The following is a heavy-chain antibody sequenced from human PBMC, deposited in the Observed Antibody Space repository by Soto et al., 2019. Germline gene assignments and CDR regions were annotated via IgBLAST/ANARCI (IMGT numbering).Heavy chain of an antibody. Sequence: SETLSLTCAVYGGSFSGYYCIWIRQPPGKGLEWIGEINHSGSTNYNPSLKSRVTISVDTSKNQFSLKLSSVTAEDTAVYYCAREYCTIFVCHYYYYYYMDFWGTGAMVTVFS. J-gene: IGHJ6*03. D-gene: IGHD2-8*01. V-gene: IGHV4-34*01. CDR1: GGSFSGYY. CDR2: INHSGST. CDR3: AREYCTIFVCHYYYYYYMDF.